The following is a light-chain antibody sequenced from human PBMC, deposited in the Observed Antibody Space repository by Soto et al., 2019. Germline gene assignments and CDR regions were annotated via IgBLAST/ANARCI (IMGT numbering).Light chain of an antibody. Sequence: NFMLTQPHSVSESPGQTVTISCTRSSGSIASDYVQWYQQRPGSAPINVIFEDSQRPSGVPDRFSGSIDSSSNSASLTISRLTNEEAADYCCQSVDGKYVVFGGGTKVTVL. CDR1: SGSIASDY. CDR3: QSVDGKYVV. J-gene: IGLJ2*01. CDR2: EDS. V-gene: IGLV6-57*03.